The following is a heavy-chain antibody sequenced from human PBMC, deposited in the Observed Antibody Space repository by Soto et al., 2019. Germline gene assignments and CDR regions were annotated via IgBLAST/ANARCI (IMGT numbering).Heavy chain of an antibody. CDR1: GFSFSNYN. Sequence: PGGSLRLSCVASGFSFSNYNMNWVRQAPGKGLEWISYITDSSDTVHYADSVRGRFTISRDNAESSLFLQVNSLRDEDTAVYFCARDFGHGYYLDSWAGEPWSPSPQ. V-gene: IGHV3-48*02. J-gene: IGHJ4*02. CDR2: ITDSSDTV. CDR3: ARDFGHGYYLDS. D-gene: IGHD3-3*01.